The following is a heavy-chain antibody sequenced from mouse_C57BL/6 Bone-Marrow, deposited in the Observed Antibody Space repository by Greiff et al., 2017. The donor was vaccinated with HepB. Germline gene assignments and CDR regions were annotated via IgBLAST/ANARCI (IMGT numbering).Heavy chain of an antibody. Sequence: EVQLQQSGPVLVKPGASVKMSCKASGSTFTDYYMNWVKQSHGKRLEWIGVINPYNGGTSYNQKFKGKATLTVDKSSSTAYMELNSLTSEDSAVYYCARPSWYYFDYWGQGTTLTVSS. CDR1: GSTFTDYY. CDR2: INPYNGGT. CDR3: ARPSWYYFDY. V-gene: IGHV1-19*01. J-gene: IGHJ2*01.